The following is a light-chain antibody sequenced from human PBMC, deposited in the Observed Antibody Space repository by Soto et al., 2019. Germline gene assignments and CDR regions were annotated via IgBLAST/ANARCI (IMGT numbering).Light chain of an antibody. CDR2: DAS. Sequence: PGXXATLXCRASQSVTRYLAWYQQKPGQAPSLLIYDASNRATGIPAXXXXXXXXXXXXXXXSSLEPEDFAVYYCHQRSNWPLTFGGGTKVEXK. CDR3: HQRSNWPLT. V-gene: IGKV3-11*01. J-gene: IGKJ4*01. CDR1: QSVTRY.